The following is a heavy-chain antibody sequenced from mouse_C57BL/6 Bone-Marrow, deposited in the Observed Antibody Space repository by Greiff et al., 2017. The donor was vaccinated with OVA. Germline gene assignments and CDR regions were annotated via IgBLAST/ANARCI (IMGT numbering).Heavy chain of an antibody. CDR3: ARSAGITTVVATEGYFDD. J-gene: IGHJ2*01. V-gene: IGHV1-82*01. CDR1: GYAFSSSW. D-gene: IGHD1-1*01. CDR2: IYPGDGDT. Sequence: QVQLQQSGPELVKPGASVKLSCKASGYAFSSSWMNWVKQRPGKGLEWIGRIYPGDGDTNYNGKFKGKATLTADKSSSTAYLQLSSLTSEDSAVYFCARSAGITTVVATEGYFDDWGKGTTLTVA.